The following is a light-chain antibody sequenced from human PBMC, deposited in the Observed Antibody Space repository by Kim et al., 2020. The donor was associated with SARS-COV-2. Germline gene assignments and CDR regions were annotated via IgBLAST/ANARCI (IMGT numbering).Light chain of an antibody. V-gene: IGLV2-23*02. Sequence: SITISCTGTSSDVGSYNLVSWYQQHPGKAPKLMIDEVSKRPSGVSNRFSGSKSGNTASLTISGLQAEDEADYYCCSYAGSSTFVVFGGGTQLTVL. CDR3: CSYAGSSTFVV. CDR1: SSDVGSYNL. CDR2: EVS. J-gene: IGLJ2*01.